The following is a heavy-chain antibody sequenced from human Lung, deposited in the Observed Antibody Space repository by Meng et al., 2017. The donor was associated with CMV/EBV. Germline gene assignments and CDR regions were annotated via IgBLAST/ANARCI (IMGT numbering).Heavy chain of an antibody. CDR3: ARGMRVGSITYYYYGRDV. D-gene: IGHD1-26*01. CDR2: IKQDGSEK. CDR1: GFPFSSYW. V-gene: IGHV3-7*01. Sequence: GGSLRLSFPAFGFPFSSYWLSWGRQAPGKGLEWVANIKQDGSEKYYVDSVKGRFTISRDNAKNSLYLQMNSLRAEETAVYYCARGMRVGSITYYYYGRDVWXQGPTAXVPS. J-gene: IGHJ6*02.